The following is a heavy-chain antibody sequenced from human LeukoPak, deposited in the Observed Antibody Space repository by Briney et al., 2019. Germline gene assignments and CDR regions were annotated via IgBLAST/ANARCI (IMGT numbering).Heavy chain of an antibody. J-gene: IGHJ4*02. V-gene: IGHV4-31*03. CDR1: GGSISSGGYY. Sequence: SETLSLTCTVSGGSISSGGYYWSWIRQHSGKGLEWIGYIYYSGSTYYNPSLKSRVTISVDTSKNQFSLKLSSVTAADTAVYYCARLVYYYDSSGPGVFDYWGQGTLVAVSS. CDR2: IYYSGST. CDR3: ARLVYYYDSSGPGVFDY. D-gene: IGHD3-22*01.